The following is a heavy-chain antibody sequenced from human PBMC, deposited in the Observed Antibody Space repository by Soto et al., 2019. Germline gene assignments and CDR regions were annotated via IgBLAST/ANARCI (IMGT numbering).Heavy chain of an antibody. CDR1: GGNLSIDP. V-gene: IGHV1-69*13. Sequence: FPVKVDCKASGGNLSIDPISCVLQAPGQGLEWMGGIIPIFGTANYAQKLQGRVTITADESTSTAYMELSSLRSEDTAVYYCARGRANYGDYDMFDYWGQRTLVTVYS. D-gene: IGHD4-17*01. CDR3: ARGRANYGDYDMFDY. CDR2: IIPIFGTA. J-gene: IGHJ4*02.